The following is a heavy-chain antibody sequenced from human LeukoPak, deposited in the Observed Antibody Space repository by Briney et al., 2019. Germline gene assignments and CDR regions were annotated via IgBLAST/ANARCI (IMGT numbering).Heavy chain of an antibody. V-gene: IGHV3-33*01. D-gene: IGHD2-15*01. Sequence: GGSLRLSCAASGFTFSSYGMHWVRQAPGKGLEWVAVIWYDGSNKYYADSVKGRFTISRDNSKNTLYLQMNSLRAEDTAVYYCASSSSHDAFDIWGQGTMVTVSS. CDR2: IWYDGSNK. CDR3: ASSSSHDAFDI. J-gene: IGHJ3*02. CDR1: GFTFSSYG.